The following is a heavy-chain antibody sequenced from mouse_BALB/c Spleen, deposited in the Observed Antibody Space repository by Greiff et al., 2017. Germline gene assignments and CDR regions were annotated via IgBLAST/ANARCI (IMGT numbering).Heavy chain of an antibody. CDR1: GDSITSGY. V-gene: IGHV3-8*02. CDR2: ISYSGST. CDR3: ARSPHYDSSYYFDY. D-gene: IGHD1-1*01. Sequence: EVKLQESGPSLVKPSQTLSLTCSVTGDSITSGYWNWIRKFPGNKLEYMGYISYSGSTYYNPSLKSRISITRDTSKNQYYLQLNSVTTEDTATYYCARSPHYDSSYYFDYWGQGTTLTVSS. J-gene: IGHJ2*01.